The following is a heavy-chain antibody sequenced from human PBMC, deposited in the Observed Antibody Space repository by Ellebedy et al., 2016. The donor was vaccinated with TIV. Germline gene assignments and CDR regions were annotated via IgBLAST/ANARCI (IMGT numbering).Heavy chain of an antibody. D-gene: IGHD1-26*01. CDR2: ISPFNGNV. V-gene: IGHV1-18*01. CDR3: ARVGWELLGAFDI. Sequence: AASVKVSCKASGYRFISYGISWVRQAPGQGLEWTGWISPFNGNVEYSEKFQGRVTMTTDTSTSTVYMELRSLRSDDTAVYYCARVGWELLGAFDIWGQGTVVTVSS. J-gene: IGHJ3*02. CDR1: GYRFISYG.